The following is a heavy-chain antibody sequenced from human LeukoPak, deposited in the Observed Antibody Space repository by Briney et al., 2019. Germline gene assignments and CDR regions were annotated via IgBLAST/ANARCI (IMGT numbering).Heavy chain of an antibody. CDR1: GGSFSGYY. V-gene: IGHV4-34*01. CDR3: ARDRIAGYSSSWYRGNAFDI. J-gene: IGHJ3*02. CDR2: INHSGST. Sequence: SETLSLTCAVYGGSFSGYYWSWIRQPPGKGLEWIGEINHSGSTNYNPSLKSRVTISVDTSKNQFSLKLSSVTAADTAVYYCARDRIAGYSSSWYRGNAFDIWGQGTMVTVSS. D-gene: IGHD6-13*01.